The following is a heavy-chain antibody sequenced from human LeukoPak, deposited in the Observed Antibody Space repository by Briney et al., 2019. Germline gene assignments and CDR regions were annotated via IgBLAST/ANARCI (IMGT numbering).Heavy chain of an antibody. J-gene: IGHJ5*02. CDR1: GYTFTSYD. V-gene: IGHV1-2*02. D-gene: IGHD1-26*01. CDR3: ARELIGSYYVRWFDP. Sequence: ASVKVSCKASGYTFTSYDINWVRQAPGQGLEWMGWINPNSGGTNYAQKFQGRVTMTRDTSISTAYMELSRLRSDDTAVYYCARELIGSYYVRWFDPWGQGTLVTVSS. CDR2: INPNSGGT.